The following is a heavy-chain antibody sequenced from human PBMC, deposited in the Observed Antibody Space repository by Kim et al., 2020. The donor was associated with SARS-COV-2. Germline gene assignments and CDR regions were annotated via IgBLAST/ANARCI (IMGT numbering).Heavy chain of an antibody. Sequence: ASVKVSCKASGYTFTSYAMNWVRQAPGQGLEWMGWINTNTGNPTYAQGFTGRFVFSLDTSVSTAYLQISSLKAEDTAVYYCARLIPRIAVAGTRGNWFDPWGQGTLVTVSS. CDR1: GYTFTSYA. CDR2: INTNTGNP. J-gene: IGHJ5*02. V-gene: IGHV7-4-1*02. D-gene: IGHD6-19*01. CDR3: ARLIPRIAVAGTRGNWFDP.